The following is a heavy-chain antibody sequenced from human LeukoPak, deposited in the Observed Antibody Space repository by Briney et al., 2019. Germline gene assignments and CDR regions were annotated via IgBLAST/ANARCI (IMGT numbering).Heavy chain of an antibody. CDR3: AKGKNLAYCGGDCYLFDL. CDR2: IYYSGST. V-gene: IGHV4-59*12. J-gene: IGHJ2*01. CDR1: GGSISSYY. D-gene: IGHD2-21*01. Sequence: PSETLSLTCTVSGGSISSYYWSWIRQPPGKGLEWIGYIYYSGSTNYNPSLKSRVTISVDTSKNQFSLKLSSVTATDTAVYYCAKGKNLAYCGGDCYLFDLWGRGTLVTVSS.